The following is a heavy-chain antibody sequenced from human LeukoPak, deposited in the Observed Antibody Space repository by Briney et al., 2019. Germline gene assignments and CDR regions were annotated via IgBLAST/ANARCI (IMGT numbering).Heavy chain of an antibody. J-gene: IGHJ4*02. CDR1: GFTFSSYG. V-gene: IGHV3-23*01. D-gene: IGHD3-10*01. CDR2: ISGSGGST. Sequence: GGSLRLSCAASGFTFSSYGMSWVRQAPGKGLEWVSAISGSGGSTYYADSVKGRFTISRDNSKNTLYLQMNSLRAEDTAVYYCARKSASGNYPLDYWGQGTLVTVSS. CDR3: ARKSASGNYPLDY.